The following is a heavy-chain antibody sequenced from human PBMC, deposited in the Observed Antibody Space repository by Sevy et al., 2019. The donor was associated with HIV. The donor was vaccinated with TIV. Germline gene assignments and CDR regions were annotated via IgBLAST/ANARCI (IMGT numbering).Heavy chain of an antibody. Sequence: SETLSLTCTVSGGSISSGDYYWSWIRQPPGKGLEWIGYIYYSGSTYYNPSLKSRVTISVDTSKNQFSLKLSSVTVADTAVYYCARGSSSLGEYFQHWGQGTLVTVSS. D-gene: IGHD6-13*01. CDR3: ARGSSSLGEYFQH. CDR2: IYYSGST. V-gene: IGHV4-30-4*01. CDR1: GGSISSGDYY. J-gene: IGHJ1*01.